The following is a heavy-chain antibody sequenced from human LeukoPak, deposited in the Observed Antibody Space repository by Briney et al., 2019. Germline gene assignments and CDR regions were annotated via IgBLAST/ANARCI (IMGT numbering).Heavy chain of an antibody. CDR2: ISWNSGSI. CDR3: AKSSGSYGAFDI. Sequence: GGSLRLSCAASGFTFDDYAMHWVRQAPGKGLEWVSGISWNSGSIGYADSVKGRFTISRDNAKNSLYLQMNSLRAEDTALYYCAKSSGSYGAFDIWGQGTMVTLSS. J-gene: IGHJ3*02. CDR1: GFTFDDYA. D-gene: IGHD1-26*01. V-gene: IGHV3-9*01.